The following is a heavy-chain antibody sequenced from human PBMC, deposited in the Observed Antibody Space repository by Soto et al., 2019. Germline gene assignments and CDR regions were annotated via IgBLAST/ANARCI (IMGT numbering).Heavy chain of an antibody. Sequence: EALRISCNGSGYNFAGYWIAWVRQMPGKGLELMEIIYPSDSDTRYRPSFQGQVTISADKSISSAYLQWSSLRASDTAMYYCARGGVSTRTFDYWGQGTPVTVSP. J-gene: IGHJ4*02. CDR2: IYPSDSDT. CDR3: ARGGVSTRTFDY. V-gene: IGHV5-51*01. D-gene: IGHD3-3*01. CDR1: GYNFAGYW.